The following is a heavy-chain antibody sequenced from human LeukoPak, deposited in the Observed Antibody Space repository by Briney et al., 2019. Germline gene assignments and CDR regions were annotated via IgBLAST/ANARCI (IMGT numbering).Heavy chain of an antibody. D-gene: IGHD3-10*01. CDR3: ARGSGRFEY. CDR1: GGSFSGYY. Sequence: SETLSLTCAVYGGSFSGYYWSWIRQPPGKGLEWIGYIFYSGSTKYNPSLTGRVTISVDTSNNLFSLNVSSVTAADTAVYYCARGSGRFEYWGQGTLVTVSS. V-gene: IGHV4-59*01. CDR2: IFYSGST. J-gene: IGHJ4*02.